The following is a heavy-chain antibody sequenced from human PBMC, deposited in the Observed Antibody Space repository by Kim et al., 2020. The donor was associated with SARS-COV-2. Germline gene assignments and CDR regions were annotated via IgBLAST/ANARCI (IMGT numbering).Heavy chain of an antibody. J-gene: IGHJ6*04. CDR1: GGSISSYY. CDR3: ARCYYYVMYF. V-gene: IGHV4-59*08. Sequence: SEPLSLTCTVSGGSISSYYWSWIRQPSGKGLEWIGYIYYSWSTNYNPSLKSRVTISVDTSKNKFSLKLSSVTAEDTAVYHCARCYYYVMYFWGKGTTVT. CDR2: IYYSWST.